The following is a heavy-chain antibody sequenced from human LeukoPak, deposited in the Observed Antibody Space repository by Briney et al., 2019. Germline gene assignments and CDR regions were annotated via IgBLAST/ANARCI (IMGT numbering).Heavy chain of an antibody. D-gene: IGHD5-12*01. CDR1: GGSISSYY. CDR2: INHSGST. J-gene: IGHJ4*02. Sequence: PSETLSLTCTVSGGSISSYYWSWIRQPPGKGLEWIGEINHSGSTNYNPSLKSRVTISVDTSKNQFSLELSSVTAADTAVYYCARGDRYSGFNWGQGTLVTVSS. V-gene: IGHV4-34*01. CDR3: ARGDRYSGFN.